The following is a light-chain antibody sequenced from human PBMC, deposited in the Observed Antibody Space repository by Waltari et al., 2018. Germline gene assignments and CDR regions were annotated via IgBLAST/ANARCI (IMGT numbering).Light chain of an antibody. CDR2: EVI. Sequence: QSALTQPASVSGSPGQSITISCTGTSSDVGHYDLVSWYQHLPGKPPKLLIYEVIKRPSGISNRFSASKSGNTASLTISGLQAEDEGDYFCCSYAGSRTYYVFGTGTTVSV. J-gene: IGLJ1*01. V-gene: IGLV2-23*02. CDR1: SSDVGHYDL. CDR3: CSYAGSRTYYV.